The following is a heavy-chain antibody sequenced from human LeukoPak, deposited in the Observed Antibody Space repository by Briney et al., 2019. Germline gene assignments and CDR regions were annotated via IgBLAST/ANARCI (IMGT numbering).Heavy chain of an antibody. Sequence: SETLSLTSAVYGGSFSGYYWSWIRQPPGKGLEWIGEINHSGSTNYNPSLKSRVTISVDTSKNQFSLKLSSVTAADTAVYYCARSRRRYIDYWGQGTLVTVSS. CDR2: INHSGST. J-gene: IGHJ4*02. CDR1: GGSFSGYY. V-gene: IGHV4-34*01. D-gene: IGHD3-16*02. CDR3: ARSRRRYIDY.